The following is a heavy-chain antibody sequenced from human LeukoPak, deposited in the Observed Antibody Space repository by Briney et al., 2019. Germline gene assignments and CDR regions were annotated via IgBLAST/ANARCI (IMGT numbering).Heavy chain of an antibody. V-gene: IGHV3-9*01. CDR1: GFTFDDYA. CDR2: ISWNSGSI. J-gene: IGHJ4*02. D-gene: IGHD3-10*01. CDR3: ATHGYYYGSGSYFDY. Sequence: GGSLRLSCAASGFTFDDYAMHWVRQAPGKGLEWVSGISWNSGSIGYADSVKGRFTISRDNAKNSLYLQMNSLRAEDTALYYCATHGYYYGSGSYFDYWGQGTLVTVPS.